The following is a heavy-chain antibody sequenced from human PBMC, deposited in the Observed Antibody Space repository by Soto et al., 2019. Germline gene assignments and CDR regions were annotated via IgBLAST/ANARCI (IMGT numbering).Heavy chain of an antibody. CDR2: IYHSGST. V-gene: IGHV4-38-2*01. CDR3: ARGAATVTPGWFDP. CDR1: GYSISSGYY. J-gene: IGHJ5*02. D-gene: IGHD4-17*01. Sequence: LSLTCAVSGYSISSGYYWGWIRQTPGKGLEWIASIYHSGSTYYNPSLKSRVTISVDTSKNQFSLKLTSVTAADTAVYYCARGAATVTPGWFDPWGQGIMVTVSS.